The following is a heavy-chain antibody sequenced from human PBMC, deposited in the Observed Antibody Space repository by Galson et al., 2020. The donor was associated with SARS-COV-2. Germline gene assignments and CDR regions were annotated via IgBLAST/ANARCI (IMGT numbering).Heavy chain of an antibody. D-gene: IGHD3-3*01. V-gene: IGHV1-18*04. CDR1: GYTFTSYG. J-gene: IGHJ3*02. CDR3: ARDCLYDFWSGYYGIDAFDI. CDR2: ISAYTGNT. Sequence: ASVKVSCKASGYTFTSYGISWVRQAPGQGLEWMGWISAYTGNTNYAQKLQGRVTMTTDTSTSTAYMELRSLRSDDTAVYYCARDCLYDFWSGYYGIDAFDIWGQGTMVTVSS.